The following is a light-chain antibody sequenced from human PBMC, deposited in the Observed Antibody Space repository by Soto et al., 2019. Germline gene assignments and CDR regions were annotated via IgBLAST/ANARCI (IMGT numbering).Light chain of an antibody. CDR2: EVS. J-gene: IGLJ1*01. Sequence: QSVLTQPASVSASPGQSITISCTGTSSDVGGYNYVSWFQQHPGKAPKLMIYEVSNRPSGVSNRFSGSKSDNTASLTISGLQAEDEADYYCSSYPSTNTPYAFGTGTKVTV. CDR1: SSDVGGYNY. CDR3: SSYPSTNTPYA. V-gene: IGLV2-14*01.